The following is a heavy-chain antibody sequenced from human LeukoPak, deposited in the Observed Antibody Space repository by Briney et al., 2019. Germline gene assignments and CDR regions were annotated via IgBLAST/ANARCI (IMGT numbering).Heavy chain of an antibody. J-gene: IGHJ6*02. Sequence: ASVKVSCKASGYTFTSYDINWVRQATGQGLEWMGWMNPNSGNTGYAQKFQGRVTMTRNTSISTAYMELSSLRSEDTAVYYCARGQEPNVLLWFGELSYGMDVWGQGATVTVSS. CDR3: ARGQEPNVLLWFGELSYGMDV. D-gene: IGHD3-10*01. CDR1: GYTFTSYD. V-gene: IGHV1-8*01. CDR2: MNPNSGNT.